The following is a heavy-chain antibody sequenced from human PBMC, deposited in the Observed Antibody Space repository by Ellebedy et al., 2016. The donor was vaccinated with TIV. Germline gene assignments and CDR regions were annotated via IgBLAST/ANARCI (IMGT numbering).Heavy chain of an antibody. CDR2: VYYSGRP. J-gene: IGHJ4*02. Sequence: MPSETLSLTCSVSGGSVSSTRYYWAWIRQPQGKGLEYIGSVYYSGRPYYNPSFKSRVTLSADTSKNQFSLNMRTVTAADTAVYYCARTDPWQPIDDWGQGILVSVSS. V-gene: IGHV4-39*01. CDR3: ARTDPWQPIDD. D-gene: IGHD1-14*01. CDR1: GGSVSSTRYY.